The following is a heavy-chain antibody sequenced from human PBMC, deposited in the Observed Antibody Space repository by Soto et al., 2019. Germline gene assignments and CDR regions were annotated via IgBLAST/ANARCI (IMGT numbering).Heavy chain of an antibody. Sequence: GGSLRLSCVASGFTFSSSEMNWVRLVPGKGLEWVSYTSSSGSTVYHADSVEGRLTISRDNAKNSLYLQMNSLRAEDTAVYYCAREGGATTVAAVDSWGQGTSVTLSS. J-gene: IGHJ5*01. CDR1: GFTFSSSE. CDR3: AREGGATTVAAVDS. CDR2: TSSSGSTV. V-gene: IGHV3-48*03. D-gene: IGHD1-26*01.